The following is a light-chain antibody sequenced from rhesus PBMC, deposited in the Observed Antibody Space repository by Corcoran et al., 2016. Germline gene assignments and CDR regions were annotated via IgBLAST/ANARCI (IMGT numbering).Light chain of an antibody. V-gene: IGLV2S9*01. CDR2: DVS. Sequence: QSALTQPPSVSKSLGQSVTISCTGTSSDIGGYNDVSWYQQHPGTAPRLLIYDVSKRPSGVSDRFSGSKSGNTASLTISGLQAEDVADYYCCSDRSGSTFVFGSGTKLTVL. CDR3: CSDRSGSTFV. CDR1: SSDIGGYND. J-gene: IGLJ6*01.